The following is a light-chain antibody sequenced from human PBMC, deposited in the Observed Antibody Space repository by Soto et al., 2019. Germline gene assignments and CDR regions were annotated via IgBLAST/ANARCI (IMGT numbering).Light chain of an antibody. Sequence: EIVLTQSPGTLSLSPGERATLSCRASQSLSNNIYLAWYQQKPGQAPRLLIYGTSTRAGGVPARFSGSGSGTDFTLTISSLEPEDFAIYYCQQRGNWPLTFGGGTKVDIK. J-gene: IGKJ4*01. CDR2: GTS. CDR3: QQRGNWPLT. CDR1: QSLSNNIY. V-gene: IGKV3-11*01.